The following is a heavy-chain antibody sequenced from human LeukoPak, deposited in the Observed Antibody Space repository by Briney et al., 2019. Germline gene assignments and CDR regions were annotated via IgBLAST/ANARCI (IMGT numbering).Heavy chain of an antibody. Sequence: GGSLRLSCAASGFTFSSYSMNWVRQAPGKGLEWVSSISSSSSYIYYADSVKGRFTISRDNAKNSLYLQMNSLRAEDTAVYYCARGATVTSFRIESGATRGNIDYWGQGTLVTVSS. D-gene: IGHD4-11*01. V-gene: IGHV3-21*01. CDR3: ARGATVTSFRIESGATRGNIDY. CDR2: ISSSSSYI. J-gene: IGHJ4*02. CDR1: GFTFSSYS.